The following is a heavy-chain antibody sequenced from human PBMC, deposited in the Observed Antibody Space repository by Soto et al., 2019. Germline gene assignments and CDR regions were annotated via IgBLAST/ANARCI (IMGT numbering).Heavy chain of an antibody. D-gene: IGHD2-2*01. CDR3: ANTPIRYCSITSCYVLAY. J-gene: IGHJ1*01. CDR2: IWYDGSNE. Sequence: GGSLRLSCAASGFTFSSYGMHWVRQAPGKGLEWVAVIWYDGSNEYYADSVKGRFTISRDNSKNTLYLQMNSLRAEDTAVYYCANTPIRYCSITSCYVLAYWGQGTLVTVSS. CDR1: GFTFSSYG. V-gene: IGHV3-33*06.